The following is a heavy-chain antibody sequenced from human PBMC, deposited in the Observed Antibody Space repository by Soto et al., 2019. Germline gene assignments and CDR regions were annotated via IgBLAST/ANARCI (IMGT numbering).Heavy chain of an antibody. CDR1: GYTFTSYG. J-gene: IGHJ4*02. D-gene: IGHD2-8*01. CDR3: ARGEDIVLMVYALPVF. Sequence: GASVKVSCKASGYTFTSYGISWVRQAPGQGLEWMGWISAYNGNTNYAQKLQGRVTMTTDTSTSTACMELRSLRSDDTAVYYCARGEDIVLMVYALPVFWGQGTLVTVSS. V-gene: IGHV1-18*01. CDR2: ISAYNGNT.